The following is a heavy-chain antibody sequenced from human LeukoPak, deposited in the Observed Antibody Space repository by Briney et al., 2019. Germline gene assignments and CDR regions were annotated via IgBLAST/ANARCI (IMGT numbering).Heavy chain of an antibody. V-gene: IGHV4-34*01. Sequence: SETLSLTCAVYGGSFSGYYWSWIRQPPGKGLEWIGEINHSGSTNYNPSLKSRVTIAVDTSKNRFSLSLSSVTAADTAVYYCARERLGATGHWRIDVWGRGTLVTVSS. D-gene: IGHD1-26*01. CDR3: ARERLGATGHWRIDV. CDR2: INHSGST. CDR1: GGSFSGYY. J-gene: IGHJ2*01.